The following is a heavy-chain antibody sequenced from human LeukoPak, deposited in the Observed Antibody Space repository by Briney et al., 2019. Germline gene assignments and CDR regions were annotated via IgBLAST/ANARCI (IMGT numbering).Heavy chain of an antibody. Sequence: GGSLRLSCAASGFTFSSYAMSWVRQAPGKGLEWVSAISGSGGSTYYADSVKSRFTISRDNSKNTLYLQMNSLRAEDTAVYYCAKDCSGGSCFDYWGQGTLVTVSS. D-gene: IGHD2-15*01. CDR2: ISGSGGST. V-gene: IGHV3-23*01. J-gene: IGHJ4*02. CDR3: AKDCSGGSCFDY. CDR1: GFTFSSYA.